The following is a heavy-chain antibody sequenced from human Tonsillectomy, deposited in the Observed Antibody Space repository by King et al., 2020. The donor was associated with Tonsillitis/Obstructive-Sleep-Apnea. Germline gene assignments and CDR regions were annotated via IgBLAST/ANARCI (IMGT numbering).Heavy chain of an antibody. CDR3: ARVATLTGYSSSWYAGDDAFDI. CDR2: INHSGST. J-gene: IGHJ3*02. Sequence: VQLQQWGAGLLKPSETLSLTCAVYGGSFSGYYWSWIRQPPGKGLEWIGEINHSGSTNYNPSLKSRVTISLDTSKNQFSLKLSSVTAADTAVYYCARVATLTGYSSSWYAGDDAFDIWGQGTMVTVSS. CDR1: GGSFSGYY. D-gene: IGHD6-13*01. V-gene: IGHV4-34*01.